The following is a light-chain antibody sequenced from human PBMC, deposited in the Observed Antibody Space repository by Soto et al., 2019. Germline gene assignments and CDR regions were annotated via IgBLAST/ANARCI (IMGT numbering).Light chain of an antibody. J-gene: IGKJ2*01. V-gene: IGKV3-20*01. Sequence: EIVLTQSPGTLSLSPGERATVSCRASQSVRSNYLAWYQQKPGQAPSLLIYGASTRATGIPDRFSGSGSGTDFTLTITRLEPEDFAVYYCHQYGISPGTFGQGTKLE. CDR3: HQYGISPGT. CDR2: GAS. CDR1: QSVRSNY.